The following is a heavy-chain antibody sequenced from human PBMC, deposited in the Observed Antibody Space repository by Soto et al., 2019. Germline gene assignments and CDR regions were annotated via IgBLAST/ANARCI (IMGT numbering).Heavy chain of an antibody. CDR2: IKSKTDGGTT. CDR1: GFTFSNAW. CDR3: TSRITMVRGTFDY. J-gene: IGHJ4*02. V-gene: IGHV3-15*01. D-gene: IGHD3-10*01. Sequence: EVQLVESGGGLVKPGGALRLSCAASGFTFSNAWMSWVRQAPGKGLEWVGRIKSKTDGGTTDYAAPVKGRFTISRDDSKNTLYLQMNSLKTEDTAVYYCTSRITMVRGTFDYWGQGTLVTVSS.